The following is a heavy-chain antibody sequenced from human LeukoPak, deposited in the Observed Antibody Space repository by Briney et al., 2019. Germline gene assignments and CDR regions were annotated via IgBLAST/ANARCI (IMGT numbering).Heavy chain of an antibody. Sequence: SETLSLTCTVSGGSISSSSYYWAWIRQPPGKGLEWIGSIYYSGSTYYNPSLKSRVTISVDTSKNQFSLKLSSVTAADTAVYYCARDNISWCDYYDSSGYCYDAFDIWGQGTMVTVSS. D-gene: IGHD3-22*01. V-gene: IGHV4-39*07. CDR1: GGSISSSSYY. J-gene: IGHJ3*02. CDR2: IYYSGST. CDR3: ARDNISWCDYYDSSGYCYDAFDI.